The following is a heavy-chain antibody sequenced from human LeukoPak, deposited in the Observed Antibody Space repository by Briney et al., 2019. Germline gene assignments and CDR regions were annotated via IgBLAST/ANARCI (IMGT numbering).Heavy chain of an antibody. J-gene: IGHJ4*01. V-gene: IGHV1-2*02. CDR2: INANSGDT. CDR3: ARGGVRTAASSLGY. Sequence: ASVKVSCKTSAYSFTGYFFHWIRQAPGQGLEWMGWINANSGDTNYAQQFQGRLTMTRDRSISTVYMELSRLRTDDTAVYYCARGGVRTAASSLGYWGQGTLVTVSS. CDR1: AYSFTGYF. D-gene: IGHD6-13*01.